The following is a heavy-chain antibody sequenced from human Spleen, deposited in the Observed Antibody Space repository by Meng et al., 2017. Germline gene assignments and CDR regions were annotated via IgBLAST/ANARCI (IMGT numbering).Heavy chain of an antibody. V-gene: IGHV1-69*13. CDR1: GGTFSSYA. J-gene: IGHJ6*02. D-gene: IGHD3-10*01. CDR2: VIPIFGTA. Sequence: SSVKVSCKASGGTFSSYAISWVRQAPGQGLEWMGGVIPIFGTANYAQKFQGRVTLTADESTSTAYMELSSLRSVDTAVYYCASGVDVTMVRGVKTRSDYYGMDVWGQGTTVTVSS. CDR3: ASGVDVTMVRGVKTRSDYYGMDV.